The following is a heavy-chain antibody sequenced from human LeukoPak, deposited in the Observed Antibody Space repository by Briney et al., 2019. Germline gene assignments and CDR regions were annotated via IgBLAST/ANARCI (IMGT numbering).Heavy chain of an antibody. D-gene: IGHD1-26*01. CDR1: GYTFTAYY. Sequence: ASVKVSCKASGYTFTAYYIHWVRQAPGQGLEWMGRINPKNGDTNYAQKFQGRVTMTRDTSISTAYMELSRLRDDDTAMYYCARDRNQFYSGTCYYWGQGTLVTVSS. CDR3: ARDRNQFYSGTCYY. CDR2: INPKNGDT. J-gene: IGHJ4*02. V-gene: IGHV1-2*06.